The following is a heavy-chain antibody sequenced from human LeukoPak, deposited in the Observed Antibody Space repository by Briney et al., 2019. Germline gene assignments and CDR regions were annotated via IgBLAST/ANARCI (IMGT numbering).Heavy chain of an antibody. CDR2: IDPNSGGT. Sequence: ASVTVSCKASGYTFTAHYIHWVRQAPGQGLEWMGWIDPNSGGTNYAQKFLGSVTMTGDTSINTAFMELSGLRSDDTAIYYCARGRGTTMVRGVITNYFDLWGRGSLVTVSS. D-gene: IGHD3-10*01. J-gene: IGHJ2*01. V-gene: IGHV1-2*02. CDR3: ARGRGTTMVRGVITNYFDL. CDR1: GYTFTAHY.